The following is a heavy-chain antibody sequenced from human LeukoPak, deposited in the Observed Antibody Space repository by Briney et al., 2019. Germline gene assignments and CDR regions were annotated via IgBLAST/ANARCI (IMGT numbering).Heavy chain of an antibody. CDR3: ARGYGVTIFGVLIR. Sequence: GGSLRLSRAASGFTFSSYTMHWVRQAPGKGLEWVAIISYDGSNKYYADSVKGRFTLSRDNSKNTLYLQMNSLRTEDTAVYYCARGYGVTIFGVLIRWGQGTLVTVSS. V-gene: IGHV3-30*04. CDR1: GFTFSSYT. D-gene: IGHD3-3*01. J-gene: IGHJ4*02. CDR2: ISYDGSNK.